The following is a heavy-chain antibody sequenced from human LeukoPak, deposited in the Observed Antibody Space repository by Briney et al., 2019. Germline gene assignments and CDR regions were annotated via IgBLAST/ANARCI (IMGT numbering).Heavy chain of an antibody. CDR2: IYPGDSDT. Sequence: GESLKISCKGSGYSFTSYWIGWVRQMPGKGLEWMGIIYPGDSDTRYSPSFQGQVTISADKSISTAYLQWSSLKASDTAMYYCARLYSSSWQQKDKKYYYYYYMDVWGKGTTVTVSS. CDR3: ARLYSSSWQQKDKKYYYYYYMDV. V-gene: IGHV5-51*01. J-gene: IGHJ6*03. D-gene: IGHD6-13*01. CDR1: GYSFTSYW.